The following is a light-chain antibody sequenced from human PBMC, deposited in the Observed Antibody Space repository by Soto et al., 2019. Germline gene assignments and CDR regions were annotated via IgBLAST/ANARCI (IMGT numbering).Light chain of an antibody. J-gene: IGKJ1*01. CDR3: QQSYSTPLT. V-gene: IGKV1-39*01. CDR1: QTISTY. CDR2: STS. Sequence: DIQMTQSPSSLSASVGDRVTITCRASQTISTYLNWYQHRPGQAPKLLMYSTSRLLGGVPARFSGGGTGPDFTLTISSLRPEDFATYYCQQSYSTPLTFGQGTRVEVK.